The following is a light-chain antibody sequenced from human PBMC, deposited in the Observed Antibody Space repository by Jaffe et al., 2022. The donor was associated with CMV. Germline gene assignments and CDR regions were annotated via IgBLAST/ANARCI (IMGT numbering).Light chain of an antibody. CDR2: GAS. V-gene: IGKV3-20*01. J-gene: IGKJ3*01. CDR3: QNYGSSPLFN. Sequence: EIVLTQSPGTLSLSPGERATLSCRTSQSVGNTYVAWYQQKPGQAPRLLIYGASIRATGIPDRFSGSGSGTDFTLTISRLEPEDFALYYCQNYGSSPLFNFGPGTRVDF. CDR1: QSVGNTY.